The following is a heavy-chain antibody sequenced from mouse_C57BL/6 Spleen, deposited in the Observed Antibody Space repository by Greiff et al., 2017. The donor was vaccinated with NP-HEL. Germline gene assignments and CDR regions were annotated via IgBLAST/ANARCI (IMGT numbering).Heavy chain of an antibody. CDR3: TTDHYYGSSWFAY. CDR1: GFNIKDDY. Sequence: EVKLVESGAELVRPGASVKLSCTASGFNIKDDYMHWVKQRPEQGLEWIGWIDPENGDTEYASKFQGKATITADTSSNTAYLQLSSLTSEDTAVYYCTTDHYYGSSWFAYWGQGTLVTVSA. J-gene: IGHJ3*01. V-gene: IGHV14-4*01. CDR2: IDPENGDT. D-gene: IGHD1-1*01.